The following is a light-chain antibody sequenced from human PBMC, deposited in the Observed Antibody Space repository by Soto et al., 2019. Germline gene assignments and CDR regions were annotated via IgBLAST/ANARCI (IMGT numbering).Light chain of an antibody. J-gene: IGLJ1*01. CDR2: EGS. CDR3: AAWDDSLNGYV. V-gene: IGLV2-23*01. CDR1: SSDVGNYDL. Sequence: QSVLTQPASVSGSPGQSITISCTGTSSDVGNYDLVSWYQQLPGKAPKFILYEGSKRPSGVSNRFSGSKSGNTASLTISGLQAEDEADYYCAAWDDSLNGYVFGAGTKVTVL.